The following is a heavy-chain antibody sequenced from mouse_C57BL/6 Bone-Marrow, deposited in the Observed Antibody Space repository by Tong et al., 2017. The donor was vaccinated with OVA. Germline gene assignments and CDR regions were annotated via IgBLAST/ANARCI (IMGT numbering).Heavy chain of an antibody. J-gene: IGHJ2*01. CDR2: INSDGGST. CDR3: ARHEGYFDY. Sequence: EVQLQESGGGLVQPGESLKLSCESNEYEFPSHDMSWVRKTPEKRLELVAAINSDGGSTYYPDSVKGRFTISRDNAKNNLYLQMSSLRSEDTALYYCARHEGYFDYWGQGTTLTVSS. V-gene: IGHV5-2*01. CDR1: EYEFPSHD.